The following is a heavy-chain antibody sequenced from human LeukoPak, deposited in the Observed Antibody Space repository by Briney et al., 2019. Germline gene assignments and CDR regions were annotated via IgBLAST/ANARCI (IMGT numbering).Heavy chain of an antibody. V-gene: IGHV3-21*01. CDR1: GFTFSSYS. CDR3: ASSVVVSVRNAFDI. D-gene: IGHD2-21*01. Sequence: GGSLRLSCAASGFTFSSYSMNWVRQAPGKGLEWVSSISSSSSYIYYADSVKGRFTISRDNAKNSLYLQMNSLRAEDTAVYYCASSVVVSVRNAFDIWGQGTMVTVSS. CDR2: ISSSSSYI. J-gene: IGHJ3*02.